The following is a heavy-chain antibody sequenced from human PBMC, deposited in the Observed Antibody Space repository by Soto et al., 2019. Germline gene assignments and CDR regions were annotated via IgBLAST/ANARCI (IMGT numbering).Heavy chain of an antibody. CDR1: GDSIISSTYY. J-gene: IGHJ6*02. D-gene: IGHD6-19*01. Sequence: SETLSLTCAVSGDSIISSTYYWGWIRQPPGKGLEWIGSICYSGSTYYNPSLKSRVTISVDTSKNQFSLKLTSVTAADTAVYFCVRHGAYSSEWYIRGGMDVWGQGTTVT. V-gene: IGHV4-39*01. CDR3: VRHGAYSSEWYIRGGMDV. CDR2: ICYSGST.